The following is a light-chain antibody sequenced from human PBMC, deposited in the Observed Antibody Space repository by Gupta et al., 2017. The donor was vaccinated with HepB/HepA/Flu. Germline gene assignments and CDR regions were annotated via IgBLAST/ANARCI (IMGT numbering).Light chain of an antibody. CDR2: EDN. V-gene: IGLV6-57*03. CDR1: SGSIASNY. J-gene: IGLJ2*01. Sequence: NFMLPQPHSVSESPGKTVTISCTRSSGSIASNYVQWYQQRPGSAPTTVIYEDNQRPSGVPDRFSGSIDSSSNSASLTISGLKTEDEADYYWQSYDSSVVFGGGTKLTVL. CDR3: QSYDSSVV.